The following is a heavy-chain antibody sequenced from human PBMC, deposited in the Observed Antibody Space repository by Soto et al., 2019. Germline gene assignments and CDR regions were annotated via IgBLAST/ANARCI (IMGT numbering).Heavy chain of an antibody. V-gene: IGHV3-30*18. CDR1: GFTFSSYG. Sequence: QVQLVESGGGVVQPGRSLRLSCAASGFTFSSYGMHWVRQAPGKGLEWVAVISYDGSNKYYADSVKGRFTISRDNSKNTLYLQMYSLRAEDTAVYYCAKERGATRNYFDYWGQGTLVTVSS. CDR2: ISYDGSNK. J-gene: IGHJ4*02. CDR3: AKERGATRNYFDY. D-gene: IGHD1-26*01.